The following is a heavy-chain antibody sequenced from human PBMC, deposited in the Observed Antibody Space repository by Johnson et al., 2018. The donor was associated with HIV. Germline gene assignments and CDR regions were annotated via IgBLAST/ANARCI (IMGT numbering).Heavy chain of an antibody. D-gene: IGHD6-19*01. CDR2: ISSSGSTI. CDR1: GFTFSDYY. J-gene: IGHJ3*02. CDR3: ARVHQQWLEGVGAFDI. V-gene: IGHV3-11*04. Sequence: VQLLESGGGLVQPGGSLRLSCAASGFTFSDYYMSWIRQAPGKGLEWVSYISSSGSTIYYADSVKGRFTISRDNAKNSLCLEMNSLRGEDTAVYYCARVHQQWLEGVGAFDIWGQGTMVTGSS.